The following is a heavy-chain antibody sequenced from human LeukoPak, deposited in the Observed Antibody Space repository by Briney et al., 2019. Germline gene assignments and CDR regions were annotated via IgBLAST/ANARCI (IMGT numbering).Heavy chain of an antibody. CDR3: ARVSVYSSAAANFDY. J-gene: IGHJ4*02. V-gene: IGHV4-59*12. CDR2: IYYSGGT. CDR1: GGSITSYS. Sequence: SETLSLTCTVSGGSITSYSWSWSRQPPGKGLEWIGYIYYSGGTNYNPSLKSRVTISLDTSKNQFSLKLNSVTAADTAVYYCARVSVYSSAAANFDYWGQGTLVTVSS. D-gene: IGHD6-13*01.